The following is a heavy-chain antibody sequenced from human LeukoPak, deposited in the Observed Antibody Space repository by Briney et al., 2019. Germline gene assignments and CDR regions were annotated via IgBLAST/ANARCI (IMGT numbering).Heavy chain of an antibody. CDR3: ARDPSHGYPPH. D-gene: IGHD3-22*01. V-gene: IGHV3-74*01. J-gene: IGHJ4*02. CDR1: GFTFSSYW. Sequence: GGSLRLSCAASGFTFSSYWMHWVRQAPGKGLVWVSRINGDGSNIIYADSVKGRFTISRDNSKNTLYLQMNSLRAEDTAVYYCARDPSHGYPPHWGQGTLVTVSS. CDR2: INGDGSNI.